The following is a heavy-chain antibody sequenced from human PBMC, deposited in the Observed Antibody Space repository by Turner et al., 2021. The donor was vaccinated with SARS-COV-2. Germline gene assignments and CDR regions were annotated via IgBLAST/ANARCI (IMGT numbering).Heavy chain of an antibody. J-gene: IGHJ5*01. CDR1: GFTCSDYW. CDR3: VRHGSWNFDS. CDR2: IKTDGSSK. Sequence: EVPLVESVGGLVQSGASLRLSCSGSGFTCSDYWMGWVRQAPGKGLEWVANIKTDGSSKYYVDSVKDRFTTSRDNAKNALYLQMYSLRAEDTAVYYCVRHGSWNFDSWGQGTLVTVSS. D-gene: IGHD1-1*01. V-gene: IGHV3-7*01.